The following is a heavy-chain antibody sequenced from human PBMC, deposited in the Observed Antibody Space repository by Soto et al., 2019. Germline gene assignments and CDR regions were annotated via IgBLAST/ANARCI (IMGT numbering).Heavy chain of an antibody. CDR1: GFSLKSSGVG. J-gene: IGHJ5*02. CDR2: VYWSDEK. Sequence: QITLKESGPTLVKPTQTLTLTCTFSGFSLKSSGVGVAWIRQPPGKALEWLALVYWSDEKRYSPSLKNRLTITKDTSKNEVVLTMTNMDPLDTATYYCAHKEYYFAPGTYYNVRGFDPWGQGILVTVSS. V-gene: IGHV2-5*01. CDR3: AHKEYYFAPGTYYNVRGFDP. D-gene: IGHD3-10*01.